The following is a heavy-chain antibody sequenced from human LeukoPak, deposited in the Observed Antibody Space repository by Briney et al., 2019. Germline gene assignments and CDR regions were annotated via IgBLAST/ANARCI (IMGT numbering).Heavy chain of an antibody. D-gene: IGHD6-13*01. V-gene: IGHV4-31*03. CDR2: IYYSGST. J-gene: IGHJ5*02. CDR3: ARGDSSWYEGNWFDP. Sequence: KTSRTLSLTCTVSGGSISSGGYYWSWIRQHPGKGLEWIGYIYYSGSTYYNPSLKSRVTISVDTSKNQFSLKLSSVTAADTAVYYCARGDSSWYEGNWFDPWGQGTLVTVSS. CDR1: GGSISSGGYY.